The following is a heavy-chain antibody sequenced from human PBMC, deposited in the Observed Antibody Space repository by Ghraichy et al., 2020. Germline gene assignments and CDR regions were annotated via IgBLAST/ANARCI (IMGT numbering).Heavy chain of an antibody. CDR3: ARLERTGYYNLDY. CDR1: GGSISSSSYY. J-gene: IGHJ4*02. D-gene: IGHD3-9*01. V-gene: IGHV4-39*01. Sequence: ESLNISCTVSGGSISSSSYYWGWIRQPPGKGLEWIGSIYYSGSTYYNPSLKSRVTISVDTSKNQFSLKLSSVTAADTAVYYCARLERTGYYNLDYWGQGTLVTVSS. CDR2: IYYSGST.